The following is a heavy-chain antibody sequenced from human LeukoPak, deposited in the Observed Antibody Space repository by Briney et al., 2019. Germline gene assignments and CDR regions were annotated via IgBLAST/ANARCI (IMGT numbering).Heavy chain of an antibody. D-gene: IGHD2/OR15-2a*01. J-gene: IGHJ6*03. V-gene: IGHV3-15*01. CDR2: IKSKTDGGTT. CDR3: TTDRSRYYYMDV. CDR1: GFTFSNAW. Sequence: PGGSLRLSCAASGFTFSNAWMSWVRQAPGKGLEWVGRIKSKTDGGTTDYAAPVKGRFTISRDDSKNTLYLQMNSLKTEDTAVYYCTTDRSRYYYMDVWGKGTTVTVSS.